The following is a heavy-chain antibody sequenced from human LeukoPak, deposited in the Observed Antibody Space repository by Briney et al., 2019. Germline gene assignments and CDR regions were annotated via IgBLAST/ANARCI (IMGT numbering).Heavy chain of an antibody. CDR3: ARDTLGEGEDANYAVYYFDY. V-gene: IGHV3-74*01. Sequence: GGSLRLSCAASGFTFSSYWMHWVRQVRGKGLVWVARITSDGSSTTYADSVKGRSTISRDNGKNSLDLQMNSLRADDTAVYYCARDTLGEGEDANYAVYYFDYWGQGTVVTVSS. J-gene: IGHJ4*02. CDR1: GFTFSSYW. D-gene: IGHD4/OR15-4a*01. CDR2: ITSDGSST.